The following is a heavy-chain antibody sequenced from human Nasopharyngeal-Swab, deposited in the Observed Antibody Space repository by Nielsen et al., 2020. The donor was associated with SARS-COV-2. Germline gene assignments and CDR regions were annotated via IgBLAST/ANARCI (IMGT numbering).Heavy chain of an antibody. J-gene: IGHJ4*02. CDR3: ARDNYDYVWGSYRRFDY. Sequence: WVRQAPGQGLEWMGGIIPTFGTANYAQKFQGRVTITADESTSTAYMELSSLRSEDTAVYYCARDNYDYVWGSYRRFDYWGQGTLVTVSS. V-gene: IGHV1-69*01. D-gene: IGHD3-16*02. CDR2: IIPTFGTA.